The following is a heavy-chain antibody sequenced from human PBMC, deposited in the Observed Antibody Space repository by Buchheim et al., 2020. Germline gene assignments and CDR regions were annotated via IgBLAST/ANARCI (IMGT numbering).Heavy chain of an antibody. CDR1: GFTFRTYG. V-gene: IGHV3-33*08. CDR3: ARDALTYYYDSSGYSDY. CDR2: IWYDGSNK. Sequence: QVQLVESGGGVVQPGRSLSLSCAASGFTFRTYGMHWVRQAPGKGLEWVAVIWYDGSNKYYADSVKGRFTISRDNSKNTLYLQMNSLRAEDTAVYYCARDALTYYYDSSGYSDYWGQGTL. J-gene: IGHJ4*02. D-gene: IGHD3-22*01.